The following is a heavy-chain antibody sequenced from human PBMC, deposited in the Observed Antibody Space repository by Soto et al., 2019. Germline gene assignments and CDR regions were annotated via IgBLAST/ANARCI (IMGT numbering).Heavy chain of an antibody. D-gene: IGHD3-9*01. J-gene: IGHJ6*02. Sequence: QITLTESGPTLVKPTQTLTWTATSSGFSLTNMGLVFSWILQPPGKALEWLAVIYWDDAKHFSPSQKSRLTITKDTSKNQVVLTMTNMDSVDTATYFCAQMDFDLYGMDVWGQGTTVIVSS. V-gene: IGHV2-5*02. CDR2: IYWDDAK. CDR1: GFSLTNMGLV. CDR3: AQMDFDLYGMDV.